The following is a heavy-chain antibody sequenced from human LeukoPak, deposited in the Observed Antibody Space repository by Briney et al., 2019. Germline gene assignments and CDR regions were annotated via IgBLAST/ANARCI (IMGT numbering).Heavy chain of an antibody. CDR1: GGTFSSYA. V-gene: IGHV1-69*05. CDR2: IIPIFGTA. D-gene: IGHD2-2*01. CDR3: ASSSTIYYYYYYMDV. J-gene: IGHJ6*03. Sequence: SVKVSCKASGGTFSSYAISWVRQAPGQGLEWMGGIIPIFGTANYAQKFQGRVTITTDESTSTAYMELSSLRSEDTAVYYCASSSTIYYYYYYMDVWGKGTTVTVSS.